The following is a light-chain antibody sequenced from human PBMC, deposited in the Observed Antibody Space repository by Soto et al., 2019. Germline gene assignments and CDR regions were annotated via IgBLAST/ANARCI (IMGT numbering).Light chain of an antibody. CDR3: QQYTEWPRT. J-gene: IGKJ4*01. CDR2: GAS. Sequence: EILMTQSPATLSVSPGERATLSCRASQSVSNNLVWYQQRPGQAPRLLIYGASSRATGIPARFSGSGSGTEFTLTVSSLQSEDFAVYYRQQYTEWPRTFGGGTKVEIK. CDR1: QSVSNN. V-gene: IGKV3-15*01.